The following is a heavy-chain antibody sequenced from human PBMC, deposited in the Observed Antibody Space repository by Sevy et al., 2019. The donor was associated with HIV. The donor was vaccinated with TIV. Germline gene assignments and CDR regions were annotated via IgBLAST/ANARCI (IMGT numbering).Heavy chain of an antibody. CDR3: AKGDTSTRYYYYGMDV. D-gene: IGHD2-2*01. J-gene: IGHJ6*02. V-gene: IGHV3-23*01. CDR1: GFTFSNFG. Sequence: GGSLRLSCAASGFTFSNFGMSWVRQAPGKGLEWVSTISGSGGTTYYADSVKGRFTLPRDNSKKKLYLQMNSLRAEDTALYYCAKGDTSTRYYYYGMDVWGQGTAVTVSS. CDR2: ISGSGGTT.